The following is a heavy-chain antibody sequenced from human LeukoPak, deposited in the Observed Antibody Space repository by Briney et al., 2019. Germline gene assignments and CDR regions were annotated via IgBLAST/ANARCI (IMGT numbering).Heavy chain of an antibody. J-gene: IGHJ3*02. V-gene: IGHV1-46*01. Sequence: ASVKVSCKASGYTFTSYYMHWVRQAPGQGLEWMGIINPSGCSTSYAQKFQGRVTMTRDMSTSTVYMELSSLRSEDTAVYYCARGQGEDAFDIWGQGTMVTVSS. D-gene: IGHD1-26*01. CDR2: INPSGCST. CDR1: GYTFTSYY. CDR3: ARGQGEDAFDI.